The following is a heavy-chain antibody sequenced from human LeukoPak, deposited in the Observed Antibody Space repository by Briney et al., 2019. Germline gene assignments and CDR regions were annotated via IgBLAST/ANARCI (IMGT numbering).Heavy chain of an antibody. CDR3: ARHQLLDYYGSGSYLYY. J-gene: IGHJ4*02. CDR1: GYTFTSYG. Sequence: ASVKVSCTASGYTFTSYGISWVRQAPGQQLEWMGWISAYNGNTNSAQNLQGRVTMTTDTSTSTAYMELRSLRSDDTAVYYCARHQLLDYYGSGSYLYYWGQGTLVTVSS. V-gene: IGHV1-18*01. CDR2: ISAYNGNT. D-gene: IGHD3-10*01.